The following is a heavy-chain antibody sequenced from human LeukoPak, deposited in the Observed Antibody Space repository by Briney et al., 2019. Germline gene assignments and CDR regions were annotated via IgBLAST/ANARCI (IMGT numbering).Heavy chain of an antibody. CDR2: ISSSGSTI. V-gene: IGHV3-48*03. D-gene: IGHD3-10*01. CDR3: ARDGLWFGDY. CDR1: GFTFSSYE. Sequence: GGSLRLSCAASGFTFSSYEMNWVRQAPGKGLEWVSYISSSGSTIYYADSVKGRFTISRGNAKNSLYLQMNSLRAEDTAVYYCARDGLWFGDYWGQGTLVTVSS. J-gene: IGHJ4*02.